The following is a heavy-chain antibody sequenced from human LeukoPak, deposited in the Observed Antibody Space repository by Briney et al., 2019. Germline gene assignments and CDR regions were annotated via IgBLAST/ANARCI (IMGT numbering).Heavy chain of an antibody. Sequence: GASVKVSCKASGYTFTTYDINWVRQAPGQGLEWMGWMNPNSGNTGYVQKFQGRVTFTRSTSVSTAYMELSSLRSEDTAVYYCARDDWFDPWGQGTLVTVSS. J-gene: IGHJ5*02. CDR2: MNPNSGNT. V-gene: IGHV1-8*03. CDR3: ARDDWFDP. CDR1: GYTFTTYD.